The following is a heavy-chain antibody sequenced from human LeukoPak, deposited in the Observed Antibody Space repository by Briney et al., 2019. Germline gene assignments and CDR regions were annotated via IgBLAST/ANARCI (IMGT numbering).Heavy chain of an antibody. CDR3: ARAYSSGWYYFDY. D-gene: IGHD6-19*01. V-gene: IGHV1-46*01. CDR2: MNPSGGST. J-gene: IGHJ4*02. Sequence: ASVKVSCKASGYTFTSYYMHWVRQAPGQGLEWMGIMNPSGGSTSYAQKFQGRVTMTRDRTTSTVYMELSTLRSEDTAVYYCARAYSSGWYYFDYWGQGTLVTVSS. CDR1: GYTFTSYY.